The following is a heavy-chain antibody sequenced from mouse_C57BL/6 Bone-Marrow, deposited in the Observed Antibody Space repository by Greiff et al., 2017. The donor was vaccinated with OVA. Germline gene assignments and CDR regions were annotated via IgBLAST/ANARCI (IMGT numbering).Heavy chain of an antibody. V-gene: IGHV5-17*01. CDR3: ARQGNGSSYWYFYV. CDR2: ISSGSSTI. J-gene: IGHJ1*03. D-gene: IGHD1-1*01. CDR1: GFTFSDYG. Sequence: EVMLVESGGGLVKPGGSLKLSCAASGFTFSDYGMHWVRQAPEKGLEWVAYISSGSSTIYYADTVKGRFTISRDNAKNTLFLQMTSLRSEDTAMYYCARQGNGSSYWYFYVWGTGTTVTVSS.